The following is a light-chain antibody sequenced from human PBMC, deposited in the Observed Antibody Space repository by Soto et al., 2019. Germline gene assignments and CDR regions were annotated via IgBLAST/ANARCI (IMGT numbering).Light chain of an antibody. CDR1: SSDVGGYIY. CDR3: NSYSDSTTLVV. Sequence: QAVVTQPASVSGSPGQSITISCTGTSSDVGGYIYVSWYQQHPGKAPKLMIYEVSNRPSGVSNRFSGSKSGNTASLTISGLQAEDEADYYCNSYSDSTTLVVFGGGTKLTVL. CDR2: EVS. J-gene: IGLJ2*01. V-gene: IGLV2-14*01.